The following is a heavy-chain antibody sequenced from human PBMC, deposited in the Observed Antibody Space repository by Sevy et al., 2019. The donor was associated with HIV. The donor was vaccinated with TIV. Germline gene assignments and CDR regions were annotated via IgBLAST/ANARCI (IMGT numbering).Heavy chain of an antibody. V-gene: IGHV3-30-3*01. Sequence: GGSLRLSCAASGFTFSSYAMHWVRQAPGKGLEWVAVISYDGSNKYYADSVKGRFTISRDNSKNTLYLQMNSLRAEDTAVYYCASDLLAGSSGYYYLGYWGLGTLVTVSS. CDR1: GFTFSSYA. CDR3: ASDLLAGSSGYYYLGY. D-gene: IGHD3-22*01. CDR2: ISYDGSNK. J-gene: IGHJ4*02.